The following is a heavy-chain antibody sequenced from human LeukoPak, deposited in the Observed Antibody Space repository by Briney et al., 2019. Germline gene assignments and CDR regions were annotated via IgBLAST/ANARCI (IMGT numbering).Heavy chain of an antibody. D-gene: IGHD1-1*01. V-gene: IGHV4-34*01. Sequence: SETLSLTCAVYGGSFSGYYWSWIRQPPGKGLEWIGEINHSGSTNYNPSLKSRVTIPVDTSKNQFSLKLSSVTAADTAVYYCARTTTLPYYYYYYMDVWGKGTTVTVSS. CDR1: GGSFSGYY. CDR3: ARTTTLPYYYYYYMDV. CDR2: INHSGST. J-gene: IGHJ6*03.